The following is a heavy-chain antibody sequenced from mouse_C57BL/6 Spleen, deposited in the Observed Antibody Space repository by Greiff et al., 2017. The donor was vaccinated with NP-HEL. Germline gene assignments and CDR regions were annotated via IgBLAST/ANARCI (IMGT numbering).Heavy chain of an antibody. Sequence: EVQLQQSGPELVKPGASVKISCKASGYTFTDYYMNWVKQSHGKSLEWIGDINPNNGGTSYNQKFKGKATLTVDKSSSTAYMELRSLTSEDSAVYYCARTAKDYYGSSYRAWFAYWGQGTLVTVSA. J-gene: IGHJ3*01. V-gene: IGHV1-26*01. D-gene: IGHD1-1*01. CDR2: INPNNGGT. CDR1: GYTFTDYY. CDR3: ARTAKDYYGSSYRAWFAY.